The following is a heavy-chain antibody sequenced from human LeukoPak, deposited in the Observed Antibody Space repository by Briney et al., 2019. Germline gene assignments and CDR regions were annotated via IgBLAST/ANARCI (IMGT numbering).Heavy chain of an antibody. CDR3: ARSGGRFLEWPTRVEFDY. J-gene: IGHJ4*02. V-gene: IGHV1-24*01. CDR2: FDPEDDET. CDR1: GYTLTKLS. Sequence: ASVKVSCKVSGYTLTKLSIHWVRQAPGKGLEWMGGFDPEDDETIYAQKLQGRVTMTEDTSTDTAYMELSSLRSEDTAVYYCARSGGRFLEWPTRVEFDYWGQGTLVTVSS. D-gene: IGHD3-3*01.